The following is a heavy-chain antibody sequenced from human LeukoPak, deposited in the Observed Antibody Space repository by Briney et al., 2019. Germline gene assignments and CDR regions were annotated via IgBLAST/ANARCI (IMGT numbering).Heavy chain of an antibody. CDR1: GFTFSFYA. J-gene: IGHJ6*02. Sequence: GRSLRLSCAASGFTFSFYAMHWVRQAPRRGLEWVAVISYDGSNKYFADSVKGRFTISRDSPKNTLYPQMNSLRAEDTAVYYCARDQGAAATQPPAGMDVWGQGTTVTVSS. V-gene: IGHV3-30-3*01. D-gene: IGHD6-13*01. CDR2: ISYDGSNK. CDR3: ARDQGAAATQPPAGMDV.